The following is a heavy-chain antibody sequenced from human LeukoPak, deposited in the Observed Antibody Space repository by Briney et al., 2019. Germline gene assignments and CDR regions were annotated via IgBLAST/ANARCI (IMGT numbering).Heavy chain of an antibody. CDR1: GYTFTGYY. Sequence: ASVKVSCKASGYTFTGYYMHWVRQAPGQGLEWMGWINPNSGGTNYAQKFRGRVTITADKSTRTAYMELSSLRSKDTAVYYCARDNDSRDPPHFDYWGQGTLVTVSS. D-gene: IGHD3-16*01. CDR3: ARDNDSRDPPHFDY. J-gene: IGHJ4*02. CDR2: INPNSGGT. V-gene: IGHV1-2*02.